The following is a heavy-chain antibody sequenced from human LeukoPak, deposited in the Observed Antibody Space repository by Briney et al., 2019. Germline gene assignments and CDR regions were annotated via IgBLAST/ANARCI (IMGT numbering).Heavy chain of an antibody. V-gene: IGHV4-59*01. D-gene: IGHD1-26*01. Sequence: PSETLSLTCTVSGGSISSYYWSWIRQTPGKGLEWIGYIYYSGSTNYNPSLKSRVTISVDTSKNQFSLKLSSVTAADTAVYYCARGGGNYYDGKALTYWGQGSLVTVSS. CDR1: GGSISSYY. J-gene: IGHJ4*02. CDR3: ARGGGNYYDGKALTY. CDR2: IYYSGST.